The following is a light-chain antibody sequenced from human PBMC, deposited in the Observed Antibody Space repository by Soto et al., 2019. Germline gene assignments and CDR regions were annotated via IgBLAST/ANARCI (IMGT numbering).Light chain of an antibody. V-gene: IGLV2-11*01. J-gene: IGLJ1*01. Sequence: LTQPRSVSGSPRQSVTISCTGTSSDVGGYDFVSWYQQHPGKAPKFIIYDVNKRPSGVPDRFSGSKSGNTASLTISGLQAEDEADYYCCTYAGSYSVVFGTGTKVAVL. CDR1: SSDVGGYDF. CDR3: CTYAGSYSVV. CDR2: DVN.